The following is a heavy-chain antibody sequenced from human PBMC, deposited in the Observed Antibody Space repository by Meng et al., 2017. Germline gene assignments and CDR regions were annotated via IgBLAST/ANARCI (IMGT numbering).Heavy chain of an antibody. CDR2: ISGSGGST. J-gene: IGHJ4*02. Sequence: GESLKISCAASGFTFSSYAMSWVRQAPGKGLEWVSAISGSGGSTYYADSVKGRFTISRDNSKNTLYLQMNSLRAEDTAVYYCAKDILLQFDYWGQGTLVTVSS. V-gene: IGHV3-23*01. CDR3: AKDILLQFDY. D-gene: IGHD2/OR15-2a*01. CDR1: GFTFSSYA.